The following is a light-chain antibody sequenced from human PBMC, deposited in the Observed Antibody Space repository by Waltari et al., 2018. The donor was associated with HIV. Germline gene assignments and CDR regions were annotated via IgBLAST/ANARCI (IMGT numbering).Light chain of an antibody. J-gene: IGLJ1*01. V-gene: IGLV2-8*01. CDR2: EVI. CDR3: CSYAGWSDSWV. Sequence: QSALTQPPSASGSPGQSVTISCTGTSSDVGGYNYVSWYLQRPGKAPKLVVYEVIKRPSGVPDRFSASKSGNTASLTVSGLQAEDEGDYYCCSYAGWSDSWVFGTGTKVTGL. CDR1: SSDVGGYNY.